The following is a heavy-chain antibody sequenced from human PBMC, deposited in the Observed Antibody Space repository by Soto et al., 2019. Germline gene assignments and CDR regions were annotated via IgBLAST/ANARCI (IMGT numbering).Heavy chain of an antibody. CDR1: GGSISSYY. CDR3: ARPHGGSSGWDNWFDP. CDR2: IYYSGST. D-gene: IGHD6-25*01. V-gene: IGHV4-59*01. J-gene: IGHJ5*02. Sequence: QVQLQESGPGLVKPSETLSLTCTVSGGSISSYYWSWIRQPPGKGLEWLGYIYYSGSTNYNPSLKSRVTIPVDTSKNQFSLRLSSVTAADTAVYYCARPHGGSSGWDNWFDPWGQGTLVTVSS.